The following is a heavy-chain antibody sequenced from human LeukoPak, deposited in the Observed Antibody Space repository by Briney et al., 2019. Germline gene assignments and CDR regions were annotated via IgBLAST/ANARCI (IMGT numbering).Heavy chain of an antibody. CDR2: MDPTGSQK. V-gene: IGHV3-7*01. Sequence: PGGSLRLSCAASGFTFSNYEMNWVRQAPGKGLEWVANMDPTGSQKRYVDSVRGRFTISKDNPGASLYLDMHSLRAEDTAIYYCAIWTSGNYWGQGTLVTVSS. CDR3: AIWTSGNY. D-gene: IGHD1-1*01. CDR1: GFTFSNYE. J-gene: IGHJ4*02.